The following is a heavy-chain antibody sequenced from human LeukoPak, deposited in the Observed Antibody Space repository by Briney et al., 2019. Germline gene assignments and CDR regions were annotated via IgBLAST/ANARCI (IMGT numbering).Heavy chain of an antibody. CDR1: GGSISSSSYY. J-gene: IGHJ4*02. CDR2: IYYSGTT. CDR3: ARHRLAGSSSPIDY. Sequence: KSSETLSLTCTVSGGSISSSSYYWGWIRQPPGKGLEVIGSIYYSGTTYYNPSLKSRVTISVDTSKNQFSLRLTSVTATDTAVYYCARHRLAGSSSPIDYWGQGTLVTVSS. V-gene: IGHV4-39*01. D-gene: IGHD6-13*01.